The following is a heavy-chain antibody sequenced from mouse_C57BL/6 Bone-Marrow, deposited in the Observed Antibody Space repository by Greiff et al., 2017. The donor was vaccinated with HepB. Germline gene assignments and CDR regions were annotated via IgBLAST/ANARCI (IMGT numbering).Heavy chain of an antibody. CDR2: IWSGGST. D-gene: IGHD2-1*01. CDR3: ARRNYGNPTSDV. J-gene: IGHJ1*03. V-gene: IGHV2-2*01. Sequence: VQLVESGPGLVQPSQSLSITCTVSGFSLTSYGVHWVRQSPGKGLEWLGVIWSGGSTDYNAAFISRLSISKDNSKSQVFFKMNSLQADDTAIYYCARRNYGNPTSDVWGTGTTVTVSS. CDR1: GFSLTSYG.